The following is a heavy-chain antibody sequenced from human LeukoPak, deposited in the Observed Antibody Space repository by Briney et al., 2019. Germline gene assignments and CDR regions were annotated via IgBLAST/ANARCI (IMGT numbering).Heavy chain of an antibody. CDR2: FDPEDGET. Sequence: ASVKVSCKVSGYTLTELSMHWVRQAPGKGLEWMGGFDPEDGETIYAQKFQGRVTMTEDTSTDTAYMELSSLRSEDTAVYYCATDMSSSWSLDYWGQGTLVTVSS. V-gene: IGHV1-24*01. J-gene: IGHJ4*02. CDR1: GYTLTELS. CDR3: ATDMSSSWSLDY. D-gene: IGHD6-13*01.